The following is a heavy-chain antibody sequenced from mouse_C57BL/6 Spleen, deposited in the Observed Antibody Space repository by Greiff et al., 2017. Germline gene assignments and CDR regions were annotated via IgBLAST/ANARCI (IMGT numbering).Heavy chain of an antibody. CDR1: GYTFTDYE. CDR3: TRDYGSSDTYYFDY. D-gene: IGHD1-1*01. Sequence: QVQLQQSGAELVRPGASVTLSCKASGYTFTDYEMHWVKQTPVHGLEWIGAIDPETGGTAYNQKFKGKAILTADKSSSTAYMELRSLTSEDSAVYYGTRDYGSSDTYYFDYWSQGTTLTVSS. V-gene: IGHV1-15*01. CDR2: IDPETGGT. J-gene: IGHJ2*01.